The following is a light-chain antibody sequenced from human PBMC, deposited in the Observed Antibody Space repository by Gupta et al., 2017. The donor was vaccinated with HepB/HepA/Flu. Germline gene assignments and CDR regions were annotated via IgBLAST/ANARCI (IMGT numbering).Light chain of an antibody. CDR3: QDYNRSPLT. CDR2: KAS. CDR1: QSISSW. J-gene: IGKJ1*01. Sequence: IQMAKSPSTLSASVGDRVSITCRASQSISSWLAWYQQKPGEAPKLLFYKASTLESGVPSLFSGSGCGTYFTPTIIIQQQDVFATYYCQDYNRSPLTFGQGTKVEIK. V-gene: IGKV1-5*03.